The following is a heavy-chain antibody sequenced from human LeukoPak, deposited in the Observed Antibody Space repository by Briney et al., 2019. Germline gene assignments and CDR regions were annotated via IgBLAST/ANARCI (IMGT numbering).Heavy chain of an antibody. V-gene: IGHV4-38-2*01. CDR2: IYHSGST. CDR1: GYSISSGYS. D-gene: IGHD6-13*01. J-gene: IGHJ4*02. Sequence: SETLSLTCAVSGYSISSGYSWGWIRQPPGKGLEWIGSIYHSGSTYYNPSLKSRVTISVDTSKNQFSLKLSSVTAADTAVYYCVRLGAALFDYWGQGTLVTVSS. CDR3: VRLGAALFDY.